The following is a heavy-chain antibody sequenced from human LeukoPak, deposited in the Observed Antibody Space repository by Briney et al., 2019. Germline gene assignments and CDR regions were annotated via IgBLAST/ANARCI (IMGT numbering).Heavy chain of an antibody. CDR1: GFTFSSYA. V-gene: IGHV3-53*01. J-gene: IGHJ6*02. D-gene: IGHD6-19*01. CDR3: ARDGESPQWLARGGDYYYGMDV. CDR2: IYSGGKI. Sequence: HPGGSLRLSCAASGFTFSSYAMSWVRQAPGKGLEWVSVIYSGGKIYYADSVKGRFTISRDNSKNTLYLQMNSLRAEDTAVYYCARDGESPQWLARGGDYYYGMDVWGHGTTVTVSS.